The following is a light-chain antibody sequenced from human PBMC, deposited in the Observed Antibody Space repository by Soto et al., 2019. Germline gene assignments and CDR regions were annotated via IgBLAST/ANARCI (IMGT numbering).Light chain of an antibody. J-gene: IGLJ1*01. Sequence: QSVLTQPASVSGSPGQSITISCTGSSSDIGAYNYVSWFQQYPGKAPKLIISEVSNRPSGVSNRFSGPKSGPAASLPIYGLQTEDEAHYFCSSLTTDWTHVLRTGTTVTVL. CDR2: EVS. CDR1: SSDIGAYNY. V-gene: IGLV2-14*01. CDR3: SSLTTDWTHV.